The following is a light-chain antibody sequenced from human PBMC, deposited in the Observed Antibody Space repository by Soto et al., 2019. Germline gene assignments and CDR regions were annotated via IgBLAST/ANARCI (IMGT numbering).Light chain of an antibody. V-gene: IGKV1-39*01. J-gene: IGKJ1*01. CDR3: QQTYSALWT. CDR1: QTITTY. CDR2: AAS. Sequence: DIQMTQSPSSLSASVGDRVTISCRASQTITTYLNWYQQKPGKAPKLMIYAASSLNSGGPSSFSGRGSGTDFTLTISSLQPEDFADYYCQQTYSALWTFGQGTKLEIK.